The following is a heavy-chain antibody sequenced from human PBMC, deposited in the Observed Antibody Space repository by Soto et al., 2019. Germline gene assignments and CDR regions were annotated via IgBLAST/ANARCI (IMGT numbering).Heavy chain of an antibody. Sequence: QVQLLESGPGLVKPSQTLSLTCTVSGGSISRSAFYWSWIRQRPGMGLEWITYIYDSGSSYYSPSLNSRATISVDTSKNQFSLKLSSVTAADTAMYYCARRSSLKDAFDIWGQGTMVTVSA. CDR1: GGSISRSAFY. J-gene: IGHJ3*02. V-gene: IGHV4-31*03. CDR3: ARRSSLKDAFDI. CDR2: IYDSGSS.